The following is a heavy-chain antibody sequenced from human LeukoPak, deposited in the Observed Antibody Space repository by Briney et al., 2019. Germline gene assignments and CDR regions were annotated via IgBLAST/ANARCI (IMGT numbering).Heavy chain of an antibody. CDR2: INPNSGGT. CDR3: ARGYCSSTSCWDWFDP. V-gene: IGHV1-2*02. J-gene: IGHJ5*02. Sequence: ASVKVSCKASGYTFTGYYMHWVRQAPGQGLECMGWINPNSGGTNYAQKFQGRVTMTRDTSISTAYMELSRLRSDDTAVYYCARGYCSSTSCWDWFDPWGQGTLVTVSS. CDR1: GYTFTGYY. D-gene: IGHD2-2*01.